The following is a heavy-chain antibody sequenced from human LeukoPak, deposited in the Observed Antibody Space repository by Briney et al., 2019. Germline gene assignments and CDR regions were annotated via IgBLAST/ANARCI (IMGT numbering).Heavy chain of an antibody. V-gene: IGHV1-18*01. D-gene: IGHD6-13*01. CDR1: GYAFSRIT. Sequence: GASVEVSCKASGYAFSRITISWVRQAPGQGLEWMGWISLYNGNTNYAQKFQGSVTMTRDTSTTTVSMELRSLRSDDTAVYYCASPSSSYHDAFDIWGQGTMVTVSS. J-gene: IGHJ3*02. CDR3: ASPSSSYHDAFDI. CDR2: ISLYNGNT.